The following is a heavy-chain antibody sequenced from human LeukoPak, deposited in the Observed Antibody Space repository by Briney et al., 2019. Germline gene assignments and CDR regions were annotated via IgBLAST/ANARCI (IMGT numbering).Heavy chain of an antibody. CDR1: GYTFTGYY. V-gene: IGHV1-2*02. CDR3: ASDGVHTMTRSYYQYYMDV. J-gene: IGHJ6*03. Sequence: ASVKVSCKASGYTFTGYYMHWVRQAPGQGLEWMGWINPNSGGTNYAQKFQGRVTMTRDTSISTAYMELTRLRSDDTAVYYCASDGVHTMTRSYYQYYMDVWGKGTTVTISS. CDR2: INPNSGGT. D-gene: IGHD4-17*01.